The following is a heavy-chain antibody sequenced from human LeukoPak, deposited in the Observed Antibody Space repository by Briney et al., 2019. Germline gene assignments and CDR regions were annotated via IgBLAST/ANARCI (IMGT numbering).Heavy chain of an antibody. Sequence: ASVKVSCKASGYTFTSYDINWVRQATGQGLEWMGWMNPNSGNTGYAQKFQGRVTITRNTSISTAYMELSSLRSEDTAVYYCARVLAAAGTYYYYYMDVWGKGTTVTVSS. CDR2: MNPNSGNT. CDR3: ARVLAAAGTYYYYYMDV. D-gene: IGHD6-13*01. J-gene: IGHJ6*03. CDR1: GYTFTSYD. V-gene: IGHV1-8*03.